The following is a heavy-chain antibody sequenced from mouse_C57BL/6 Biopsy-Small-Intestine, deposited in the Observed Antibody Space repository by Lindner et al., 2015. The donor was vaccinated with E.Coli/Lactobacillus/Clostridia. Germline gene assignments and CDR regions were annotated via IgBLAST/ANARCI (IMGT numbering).Heavy chain of an antibody. CDR1: GYTFTSYG. Sequence: VQLQESGAELARPGASVKLSCKASGYTFTSYGISWVKQRTGQGLEWIGEIYPRSGNTYYNEKFKGKATLTADKSSSTAYMELRSLTSEDSAVYFCAREGYRYFDVWGTGTTVTVSS. CDR2: IYPRSGNT. J-gene: IGHJ1*03. CDR3: AREGYRYFDV. V-gene: IGHV1-81*01.